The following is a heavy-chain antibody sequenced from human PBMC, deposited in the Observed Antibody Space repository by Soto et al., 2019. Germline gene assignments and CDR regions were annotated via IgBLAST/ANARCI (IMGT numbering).Heavy chain of an antibody. CDR2: ISSSSSTI. V-gene: IGHV3-48*01. CDR1: GFTFSSYS. CDR3: ARDADFWSGFDI. J-gene: IGHJ3*02. Sequence: EVQLVESGGGLVQPGGSLRLSCAASGFTFSSYSMNWVRQAPGKGLEWVSYISSSSSTIYYADSVKGRFTISRDNAKNSLYMQMNSLRAEDTAVYYCARDADFWSGFDIWGQGTMVTVSS. D-gene: IGHD3-3*01.